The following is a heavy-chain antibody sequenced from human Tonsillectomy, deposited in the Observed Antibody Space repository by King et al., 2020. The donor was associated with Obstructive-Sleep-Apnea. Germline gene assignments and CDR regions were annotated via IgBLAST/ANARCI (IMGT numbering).Heavy chain of an antibody. Sequence: QLQESGPGLVKPSETLSLTCTVSGGSISSYYWSWIRQPPGKGLEWIGDIYYSGSTNYNPSLKSRVTISVDTSKNQFSLKLNSVTAADTAVYYCASARYYYDGMDVWGQGTTVTVSS. CDR2: IYYSGST. CDR1: GGSISSYY. CDR3: ASARYYYDGMDV. V-gene: IGHV4-59*08. J-gene: IGHJ6*02. D-gene: IGHD6-6*01.